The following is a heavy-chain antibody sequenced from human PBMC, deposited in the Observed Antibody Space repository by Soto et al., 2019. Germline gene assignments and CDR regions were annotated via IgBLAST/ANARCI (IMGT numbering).Heavy chain of an antibody. J-gene: IGHJ6*02. Sequence: GGSLRLSCAASGFTFSSYSMNWVRQAPGKGLEWVSYISSSSSTIYYADSVKGRFTISRDNANNSLYLQFNSLRAEDTSVFFCAKVRFGELLIYYGMDVWGQGTTVTVSS. D-gene: IGHD3-10*01. CDR1: GFTFSSYS. V-gene: IGHV3-48*01. CDR2: ISSSSSTI. CDR3: AKVRFGELLIYYGMDV.